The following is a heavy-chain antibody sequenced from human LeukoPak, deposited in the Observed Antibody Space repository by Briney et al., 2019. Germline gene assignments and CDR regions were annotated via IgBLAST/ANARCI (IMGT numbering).Heavy chain of an antibody. V-gene: IGHV3-53*01. CDR1: GFTVSNNY. CDR2: ISSSGST. CDR3: ARDIVAPEGV. Sequence: GGSLRLSCAASGFTVSNNYMSWVRQAPGKGLEWVSVISSSGSTYYADSVKGRFTISRDNSKNTLYLQMNSLRAEDTAVYYCARDIVAPEGVWGQGTLVTVSS. D-gene: IGHD6-13*01. J-gene: IGHJ4*02.